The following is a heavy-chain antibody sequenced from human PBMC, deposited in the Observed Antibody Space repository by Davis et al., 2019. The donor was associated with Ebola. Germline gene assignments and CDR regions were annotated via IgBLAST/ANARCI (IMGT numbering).Heavy chain of an antibody. CDR3: ARDSSGSPYSGLDV. Sequence: GSLRLSCTVSGGSISSYYWSWIRQPPGKGLEWIGYIYYSGSTNYNPSLKSRIFISVDTSKNQFSLKLNSVTAADTAVYYCARDSSGSPYSGLDVWGQGTTVTVSS. CDR1: GGSISSYY. D-gene: IGHD6-25*01. CDR2: IYYSGST. J-gene: IGHJ6*02. V-gene: IGHV4-59*12.